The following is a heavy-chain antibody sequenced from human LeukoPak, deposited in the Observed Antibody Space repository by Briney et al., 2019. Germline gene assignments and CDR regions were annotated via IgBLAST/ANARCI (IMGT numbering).Heavy chain of an antibody. Sequence: GGSLRLSCAASGFTFSSYAMSWVRQAPGKGLEWVSAISGSGGSTYYADSVKGRFTISRDNSKNTLYLQMNSLRAEDTAVYYCAKARKSLLVRVSKPTGFDYWGQGTLVTVSS. CDR3: AKARKSLLVRVSKPTGFDY. V-gene: IGHV3-23*01. J-gene: IGHJ4*02. CDR1: GFTFSSYA. CDR2: ISGSGGST. D-gene: IGHD3-10*01.